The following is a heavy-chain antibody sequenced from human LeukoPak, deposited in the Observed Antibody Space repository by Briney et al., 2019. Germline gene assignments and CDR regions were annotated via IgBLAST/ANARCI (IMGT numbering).Heavy chain of an antibody. J-gene: IGHJ4*02. CDR2: IKQDGSEK. CDR3: ARAGSFWHYVY. CDR1: GFTFSSYV. D-gene: IGHD1-7*01. V-gene: IGHV3-7*01. Sequence: GGSLRLSCETAGFTFSSYVMHWVRRTPGKGLEWVANIKQDGSEKYYVDSVKGRFTISRDNAKNSLSLQMNSLRVEDTAVYYCARAGSFWHYVYWGQGTLVTVSS.